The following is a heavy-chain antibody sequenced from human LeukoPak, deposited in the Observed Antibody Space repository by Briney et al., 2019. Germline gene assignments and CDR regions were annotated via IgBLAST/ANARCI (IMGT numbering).Heavy chain of an antibody. J-gene: IGHJ4*02. V-gene: IGHV5-51*01. CDR1: GYSFTTYW. D-gene: IGHD5-18*01. CDR2: IYPGDSDT. CDR3: ARRLTTDKAFDS. Sequence: GESLKISCKGSGYSFTTYWIAWVRQMPGKGLEWMGIIYPGDSDTRYSPSFQGQITISADKSINTAYLQWNSLRASDTAMYYCARRLTTDKAFDSWGQGTPVTVSS.